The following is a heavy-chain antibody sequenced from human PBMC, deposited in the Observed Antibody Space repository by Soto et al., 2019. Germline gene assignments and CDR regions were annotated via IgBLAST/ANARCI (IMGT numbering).Heavy chain of an antibody. CDR1: GYTFTSYA. Sequence: QVQRVQSGAEEKKPGASVKVSCKASGYTFTSYAMHWVRQAPGQRLEWMGWINAGNGNTKYSQKFQGRVTITRHTSASTATMEPSSLRSEDTAVYYCASDRQQLVTAEGRRHNWFDPWGQGTLVTVSS. V-gene: IGHV1-3*05. CDR3: ASDRQQLVTAEGRRHNWFDP. D-gene: IGHD6-13*01. J-gene: IGHJ5*02. CDR2: INAGNGNT.